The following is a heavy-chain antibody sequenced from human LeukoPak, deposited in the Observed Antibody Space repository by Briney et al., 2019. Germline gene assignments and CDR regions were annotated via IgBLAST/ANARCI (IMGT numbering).Heavy chain of an antibody. D-gene: IGHD3-10*01. CDR2: IYYSGST. CDR3: ARGPGDGSGSYYGAPDFDY. V-gene: IGHV4-31*03. CDR1: GGSISSGGYY. J-gene: IGHJ4*02. Sequence: SQTLSLTCTVSGGSISSGGYYWSWIRQHPGKGLEWIGYIYYSGSTYYNPSLKSRVTISVDTSKNQFSLKLSSVTAADTAVYYCARGPGDGSGSYYGAPDFDYWAREPWSPSPQ.